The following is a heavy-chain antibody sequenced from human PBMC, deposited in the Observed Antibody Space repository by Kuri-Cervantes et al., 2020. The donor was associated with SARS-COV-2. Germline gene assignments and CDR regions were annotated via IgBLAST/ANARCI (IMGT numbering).Heavy chain of an antibody. CDR3: ARDLTDIVVVPAAHAGDAFDI. J-gene: IGHJ3*02. CDR2: ISSSSSYI. D-gene: IGHD2-2*01. CDR1: GFTFSSYS. V-gene: IGHV3-21*01. Sequence: LSLTCAASGFTFSSYSMNWVRQAPGKGLEWVSSISSSSSYIYYADSVKGRFTISRDNAKNSLYLQMNSLRAEDTAVYYCARDLTDIVVVPAAHAGDAFDIWGQGTMVTVSS.